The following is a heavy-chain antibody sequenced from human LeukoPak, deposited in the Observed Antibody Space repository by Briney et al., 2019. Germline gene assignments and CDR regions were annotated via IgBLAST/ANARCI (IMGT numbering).Heavy chain of an antibody. CDR3: ARTGYDFWSGLFNWFDP. D-gene: IGHD3-3*01. CDR1: GGSISSGGYY. V-gene: IGHV4-30-2*01. Sequence: PSETLSLTCTVSGGSISSGGYYWSWFRQPPGKGLEWIGYIYHSGSTYYNPSLKSRVTISVDRSKNQFSLKLSSVTAADTAVYYCARTGYDFWSGLFNWFDPWGQGTLVTVS. J-gene: IGHJ5*02. CDR2: IYHSGST.